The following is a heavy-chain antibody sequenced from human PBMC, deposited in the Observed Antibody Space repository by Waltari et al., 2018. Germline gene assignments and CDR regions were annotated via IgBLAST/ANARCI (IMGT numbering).Heavy chain of an antibody. V-gene: IGHV3-30*01. CDR1: GFTFSSYS. Sequence: QVQLVESGGGVVQPGGSLRRSGAASGFTFSSYSLHWVPQAPGKGLEWVAVILYDGSTSYYADSVKGRFTISRDTSKNTLYLQMNSLRIEDTAVFYCARDRQSGGFRYDYWGQGTLVTVSS. D-gene: IGHD3-10*01. CDR2: ILYDGSTS. J-gene: IGHJ4*02. CDR3: ARDRQSGGFRYDY.